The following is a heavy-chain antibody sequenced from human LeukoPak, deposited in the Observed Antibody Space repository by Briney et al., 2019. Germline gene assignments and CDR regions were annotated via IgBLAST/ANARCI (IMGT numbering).Heavy chain of an antibody. V-gene: IGHV4-34*01. CDR2: INHSGST. CDR1: GGSISSYY. J-gene: IGHJ2*01. D-gene: IGHD6-6*01. Sequence: SETLSLTCTVSGGSISSYYWSWIRQPPGKGLEWIGEINHSGSTNYNPSLKSRVTISVDTSKNQFSLKLSSVTAADTAVYYCARVVGYFDLWGRGTLVTVSS. CDR3: ARVVGYFDL.